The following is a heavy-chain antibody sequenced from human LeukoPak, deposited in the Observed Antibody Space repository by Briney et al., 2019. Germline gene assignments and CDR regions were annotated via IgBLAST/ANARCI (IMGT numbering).Heavy chain of an antibody. CDR3: ARHEGYYDSSGYNAFDI. CDR1: GYSFTSYW. J-gene: IGHJ3*02. V-gene: IGHV5-51*01. CDR2: IYPGDSDT. D-gene: IGHD3-22*01. Sequence: GESLKISCKGSGYSFTSYWIGWVRQMPGKGLEWVGIIYPGDSDTRYSPSFQGQVTISADKSISTAYLQWSSLKASDTAMYYCARHEGYYDSSGYNAFDIWGQGTMVTVSS.